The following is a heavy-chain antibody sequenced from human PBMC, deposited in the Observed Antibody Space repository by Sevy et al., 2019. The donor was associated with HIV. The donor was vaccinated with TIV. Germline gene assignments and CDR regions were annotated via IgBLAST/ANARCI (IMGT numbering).Heavy chain of an antibody. Sequence: AGSLRLSCSGSGFIFSDYYMSWIRQAPGRELEWVSYIGGSGITYYADSVEGRFTISRDNARNSLYLQMNSLRADDTAVYYCARDPLLGIAREVARGGYWGQGTLVTVSS. V-gene: IGHV3-11*01. D-gene: IGHD2-2*03. CDR3: ARDPLLGIAREVARGGY. CDR2: IGGSGIT. CDR1: GFIFSDYY. J-gene: IGHJ4*02.